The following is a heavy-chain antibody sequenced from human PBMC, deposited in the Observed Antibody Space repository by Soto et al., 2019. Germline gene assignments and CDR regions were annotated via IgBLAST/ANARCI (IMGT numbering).Heavy chain of an antibody. Sequence: EVQLLETGGGLVQPGGSLRLSCAASGLTFSSYGMSWVRQAPGKGLEWVSAISDSGGRTYYADSVKGRFTISRDNSKNTLYLQMNSVRAEDTAVYYCAKGRYGDYGWFDPWGQGTLVTVSS. D-gene: IGHD4-17*01. CDR2: ISDSGGRT. V-gene: IGHV3-23*01. CDR1: GLTFSSYG. CDR3: AKGRYGDYGWFDP. J-gene: IGHJ5*02.